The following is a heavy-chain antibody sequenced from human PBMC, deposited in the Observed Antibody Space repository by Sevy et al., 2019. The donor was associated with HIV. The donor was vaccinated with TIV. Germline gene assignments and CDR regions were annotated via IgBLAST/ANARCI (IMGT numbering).Heavy chain of an antibody. D-gene: IGHD2-2*01. CDR2: INHSGST. J-gene: IGHJ3*02. CDR1: GGSFSGYY. CDR3: ARHCSGTSCSHAFDI. V-gene: IGHV4-34*01. Sequence: SETLSLTCAVYGGSFSGYYWSWIRQPPGKGLEWIGEINHSGSTNYNPSLKSRFTISMDTSKNQFSLKLSSVTAADTAVYYCARHCSGTSCSHAFDIWGQGTMVTVSS.